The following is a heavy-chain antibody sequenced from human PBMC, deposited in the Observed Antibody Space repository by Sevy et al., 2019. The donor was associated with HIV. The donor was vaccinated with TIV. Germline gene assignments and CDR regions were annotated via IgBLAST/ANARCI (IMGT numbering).Heavy chain of an antibody. Sequence: GGSLRLSCAASGFTFSSYAMSWVRQAPGKGLEWVSAISGSGGSTYYADSVKGRFTISRDNSKNTLFLQMNSLRAEDTAVYYCARRTSYYDGSRYSSAFDIWGQGTMVTVSS. CDR3: ARRTSYYDGSRYSSAFDI. D-gene: IGHD3-22*01. V-gene: IGHV3-23*01. CDR1: GFTFSSYA. CDR2: ISGSGGST. J-gene: IGHJ3*02.